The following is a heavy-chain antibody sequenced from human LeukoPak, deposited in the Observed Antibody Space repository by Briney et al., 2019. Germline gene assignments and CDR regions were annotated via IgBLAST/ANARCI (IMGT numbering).Heavy chain of an antibody. J-gene: IGHJ4*02. CDR2: ISGGGGST. CDR3: AKDYIVGATEARSYDY. CDR1: GFTFSSYA. D-gene: IGHD1-26*01. Sequence: GGSLRLSCAASGFTFSSYAMSWVRQAPGKGLEWVSAISGGGGSTYYADSVKGRFTISRDNSKNTLYLQMNSLRAEDTAVYYCAKDYIVGATEARSYDYWGQGTLVTVSS. V-gene: IGHV3-23*01.